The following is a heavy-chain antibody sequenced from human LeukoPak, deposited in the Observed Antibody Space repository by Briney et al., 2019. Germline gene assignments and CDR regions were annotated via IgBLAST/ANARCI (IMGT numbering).Heavy chain of an antibody. CDR1: GGSFSGYY. CDR3: ARLKLTSLGAFDI. J-gene: IGHJ3*02. V-gene: IGHV4-34*01. CDR2: INHSGST. Sequence: SETLSRTCAVYGGSFSGYYWSWIRQPPGKGLEWIGEINHSGSTNYNPSLKSRVTISVNTSKNQFSLKLSSVTAADTAVYYCARLKLTSLGAFDIWGQGTMVTVSS. D-gene: IGHD1-7*01.